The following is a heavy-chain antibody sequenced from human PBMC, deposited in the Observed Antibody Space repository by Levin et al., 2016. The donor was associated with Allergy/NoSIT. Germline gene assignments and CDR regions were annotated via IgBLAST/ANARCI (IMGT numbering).Heavy chain of an antibody. CDR1: GFTFSSYA. V-gene: IGHV3-23*01. D-gene: IGHD1-7*01. J-gene: IGHJ4*02. CDR2: ISGSGGST. CDR3: AKGWGGLELN. Sequence: GESLKISCAASGFTFSSYAMSWVRQAPGKGLEWVSAISGSGGSTYYADSVKGRFTISRDNSKNTLYLQMNSLRAEDTAVYYCAKGWGGLELNWGQGTLVTVSS.